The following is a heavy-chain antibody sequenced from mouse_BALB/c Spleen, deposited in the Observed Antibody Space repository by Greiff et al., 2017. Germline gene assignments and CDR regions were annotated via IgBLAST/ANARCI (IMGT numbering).Heavy chain of an antibody. V-gene: IGHV5-9-3*01. D-gene: IGHD2-4*01. CDR1: GFTFSSYA. CDR3: ASHYDYPWFAY. CDR2: ISSGGSYT. J-gene: IGHJ3*01. Sequence: VKLVESGGGLVKPGGSLKLSCAASGFTFSSYAMSWVRQTPEKRLEWVATISSGGSYTYYPDSVKGRFTISRDNAKNTLYLQMSSLRSEDTAMYYCASHYDYPWFAYWGQGTLVTVSA.